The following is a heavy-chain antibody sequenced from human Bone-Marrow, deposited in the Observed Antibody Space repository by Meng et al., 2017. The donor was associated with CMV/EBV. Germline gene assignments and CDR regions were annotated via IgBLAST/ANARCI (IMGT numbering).Heavy chain of an antibody. CDR1: GFNFGAYN. Sequence: GESLKISCAASGFNFGAYNMNWVRQAPGKGLEWISSIFTGGAPISYVDSVKGRFTISRDDAKNSLHLQMNSLRVEDTAVYYCARDSSSGYYYDTWGDYWGQGTLVTVS. V-gene: IGHV3-21*01. J-gene: IGHJ4*02. CDR3: ARDSSSGYYYDTWGDY. CDR2: IFTGGAPI. D-gene: IGHD3-22*01.